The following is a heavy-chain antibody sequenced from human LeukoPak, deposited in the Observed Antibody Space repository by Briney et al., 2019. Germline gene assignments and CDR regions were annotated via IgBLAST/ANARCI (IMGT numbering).Heavy chain of an antibody. CDR1: GYTFTGYY. D-gene: IGHD4-17*01. J-gene: IGHJ5*02. CDR3: ARGWANDYGDYEIWFDP. V-gene: IGHV1-2*02. CDR2: INPNSGGT. Sequence: ASVKVSCKASGYTFTGYYIHWVRQAPGQGLEWMGWINPNSGGTNYAQKFQGRVTMTRDTSISTAYMELSRLRSDDTAVYYCARGWANDYGDYEIWFDPWGQGTLVTVSS.